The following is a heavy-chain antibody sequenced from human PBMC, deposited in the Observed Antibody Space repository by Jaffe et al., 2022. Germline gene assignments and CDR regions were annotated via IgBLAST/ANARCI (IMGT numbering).Heavy chain of an antibody. D-gene: IGHD6-6*01. CDR2: INHSGST. Sequence: QVQLQQRGAGLLKPSETLSLTCAVYGGSFSGYYWSWIRQSPGKGLEWIGEINHSGSTNYNPSLKSRVTISVDTSKNQFSLKLNSVTAADTAVYYCARDGYKLVEDRTGMDVWGKGTTVTVSS. CDR1: GGSFSGYY. V-gene: IGHV4-34*01. J-gene: IGHJ6*03. CDR3: ARDGYKLVEDRTGMDV.